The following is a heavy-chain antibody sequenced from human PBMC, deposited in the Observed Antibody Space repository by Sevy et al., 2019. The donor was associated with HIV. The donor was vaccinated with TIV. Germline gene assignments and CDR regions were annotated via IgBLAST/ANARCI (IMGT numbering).Heavy chain of an antibody. CDR3: ARSRVGANTVDAFDI. Sequence: SETLSLTCTVSGGSISSSSYYWGWIRQPPGKGLEWIGSIYYSGSTYCNPSLKSRVTISVDTSKNQFSLKLSSVTAADTAVYYCARSRVGANTVDAFDIWGQGTMVTVSS. J-gene: IGHJ3*02. D-gene: IGHD1-26*01. V-gene: IGHV4-39*01. CDR1: GGSISSSSYY. CDR2: IYYSGST.